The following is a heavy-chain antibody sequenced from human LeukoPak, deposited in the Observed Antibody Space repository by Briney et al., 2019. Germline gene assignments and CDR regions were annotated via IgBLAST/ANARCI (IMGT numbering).Heavy chain of an antibody. CDR3: ARANYGGNSAIDNWFDP. V-gene: IGHV4-30-2*01. J-gene: IGHJ5*02. D-gene: IGHD4-23*01. Sequence: SETLSLTCTVSGGSISSGGYYWSWIRQPPGKGLEWIGYIYHSGSTYYNPSLKSRVTISVDRSKNQFSLKLSSVTAADTAVYYCARANYGGNSAIDNWFDPWGQGTLVTVSS. CDR1: GGSISSGGYY. CDR2: IYHSGST.